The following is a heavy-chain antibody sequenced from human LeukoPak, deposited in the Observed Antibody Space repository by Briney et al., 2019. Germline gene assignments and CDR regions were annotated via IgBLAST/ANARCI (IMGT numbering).Heavy chain of an antibody. CDR2: IKQDGSEK. D-gene: IGHD3-10*01. J-gene: IGHJ4*02. V-gene: IGHV3-7*01. CDR3: ARELPTGTDYFDY. Sequence: GGSLRLSCEASGFTFNNYWMGWVRQAPGKGLEGVANIKQDGSEKYYVDSVTGRFTISRDNAKNSLYLQMNSLRAEDTAVYYCARELPTGTDYFDYWGQGTLVTVSS. CDR1: GFTFNNYW.